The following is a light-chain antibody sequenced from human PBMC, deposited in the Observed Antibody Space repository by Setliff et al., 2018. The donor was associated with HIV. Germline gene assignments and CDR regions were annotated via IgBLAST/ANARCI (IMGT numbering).Light chain of an antibody. V-gene: IGLV2-14*03. Sequence: QSVLAQPASVSGSPGQSITISCTGSSSDVGGYNYVSWYQQHPGKAPKLMIYDVSQRPSGVSDRFSGSKSGITASLTISGLQPEDESDYYCSSYTASSTLVFGGGT. CDR2: DVS. CDR3: SSYTASSTLV. CDR1: SSDVGGYNY. J-gene: IGLJ3*02.